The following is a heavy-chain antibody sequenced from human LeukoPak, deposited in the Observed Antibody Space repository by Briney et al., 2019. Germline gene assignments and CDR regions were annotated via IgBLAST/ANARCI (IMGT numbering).Heavy chain of an antibody. Sequence: GGSLRLSCAASGFTFSSYSMNWVRQAPGKGLEWVSSISSSSSYIYYADSVKGRFTISRDNSQNTVYLQMNSMRAEDTAVYYCASALAAASHTSFDHWGQGTLVTVSS. J-gene: IGHJ4*02. CDR1: GFTFSSYS. V-gene: IGHV3-21*01. D-gene: IGHD6-13*01. CDR3: ASALAAASHTSFDH. CDR2: ISSSSSYI.